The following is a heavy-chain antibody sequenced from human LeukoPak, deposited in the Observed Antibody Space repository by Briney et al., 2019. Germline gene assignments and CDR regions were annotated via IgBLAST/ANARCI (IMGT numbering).Heavy chain of an antibody. CDR3: AKDQSRGYDYVWGSYDY. CDR1: GFTFSSYG. Sequence: PGTSLRLSCAASGFTFSSYGMHWVRQAPGKGLEWVAFIRYDGSNKYYADSVKGRFTISRDNSKNTLYLQMNSLRAEDTVVYYCAKDQSRGYDYVWGSYDYWGQGTLVTVSS. J-gene: IGHJ4*02. V-gene: IGHV3-30*02. CDR2: IRYDGSNK. D-gene: IGHD3-16*01.